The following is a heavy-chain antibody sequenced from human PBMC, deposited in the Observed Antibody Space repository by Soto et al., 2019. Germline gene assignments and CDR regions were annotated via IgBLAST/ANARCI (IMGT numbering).Heavy chain of an antibody. CDR1: GGSFSGYY. CDR2: INHSGST. V-gene: IGHV4-34*01. J-gene: IGHJ4*02. CDR3: ARGKGLLLWFGELHPHNY. D-gene: IGHD3-10*01. Sequence: QVQLQQWGAGLLKPSETLSLTCAVYGGSFSGYYWSWIRQPPGKGLEWIGEINHSGSTNYNPSLKSRVTISVDTYKNQFSLKLSSVTAADTAVYYCARGKGLLLWFGELHPHNYWGQGTLVTVSS.